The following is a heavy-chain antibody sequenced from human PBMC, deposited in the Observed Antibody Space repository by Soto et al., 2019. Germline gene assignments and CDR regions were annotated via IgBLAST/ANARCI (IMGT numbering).Heavy chain of an antibody. CDR2: IYPGDSDT. CDR3: ARHGPVQLERYYYGMDV. V-gene: IGHV5-51*01. Sequence: GESLKISCKGSGYSFTSYWIGWVRQMPGKGLEWMGIIYPGDSDTRYSPSFQGQVTISADKSISTAYLQWSSLKASDTAMYYCARHGPVQLERYYYGMDVWGQGTTVTVSS. CDR1: GYSFTSYW. D-gene: IGHD1-1*01. J-gene: IGHJ6*02.